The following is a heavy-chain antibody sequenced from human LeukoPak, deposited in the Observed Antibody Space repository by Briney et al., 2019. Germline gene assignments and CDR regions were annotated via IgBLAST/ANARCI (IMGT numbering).Heavy chain of an antibody. J-gene: IGHJ5*02. CDR2: IHSSGST. V-gene: IGHV4-39*07. CDR1: GGSISGSSSF. Sequence: SETLSLTCSVSGGSISGSSSFWGWIRQPPGKGLEWMGSIHSSGSTDYNPSLESRVTISLDTSKNQFSLRLKSVTAADTADYYCARRVISEFSIDKGNWLDPWGQGTLVTVSS. CDR3: ARRVISEFSIDKGNWLDP. D-gene: IGHD3-3*02.